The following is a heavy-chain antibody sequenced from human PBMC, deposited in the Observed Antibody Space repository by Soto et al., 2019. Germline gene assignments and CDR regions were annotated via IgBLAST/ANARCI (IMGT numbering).Heavy chain of an antibody. CDR1: GFTVSGSY. J-gene: IGHJ4*02. Sequence: VQLVESGGGLVQPGGSLRLSCAGSGFTVSGSYMGWVRQAPGKGPEWVSTIYGDGTTYYADSVKGRFSVPRDNSKNTLYLQMYSLRAEDTALYYCARDRVSPARFGYWGQGTLVTVSS. CDR2: IYGDGTT. V-gene: IGHV3-66*01. CDR3: ARDRVSPARFGY.